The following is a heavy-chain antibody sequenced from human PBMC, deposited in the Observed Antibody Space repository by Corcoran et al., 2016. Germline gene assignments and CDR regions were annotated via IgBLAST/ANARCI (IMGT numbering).Heavy chain of an antibody. CDR2: IWYDGRDG. D-gene: IGHD3-3*02. V-gene: IGHV3-33*01. CDR3: ARDEDPSNHFSYFDY. Sequence: QVQLVESGGGVVQPGRSLRLSCEASGFTFSNYGMHWVRQAPGKGLEWVAVIWYDGRDGYYADSVKGRFTISRDNSKNTLYLQMNSLRVEDTAVYYCARDEDPSNHFSYFDYWGQGTLVTVSS. J-gene: IGHJ4*02. CDR1: GFTFSNYG.